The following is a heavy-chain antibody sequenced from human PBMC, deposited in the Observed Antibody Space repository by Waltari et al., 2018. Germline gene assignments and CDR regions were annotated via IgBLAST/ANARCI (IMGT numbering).Heavy chain of an antibody. J-gene: IGHJ6*04. Sequence: QVQLQQWGAGLLKPSETLSLTCAVYGESFSGYRWSWIRQPPGKGLEWIGEINHGGGTNYKPSLKSRVTISVDTSKNQFSLKLNSGTAADTGVYYCARVNTMIRGISPPLDVWGRGATVTVSS. CDR3: ARVNTMIRGISPPLDV. CDR2: INHGGGT. V-gene: IGHV4-34*01. CDR1: GESFSGYR. D-gene: IGHD3-10*01.